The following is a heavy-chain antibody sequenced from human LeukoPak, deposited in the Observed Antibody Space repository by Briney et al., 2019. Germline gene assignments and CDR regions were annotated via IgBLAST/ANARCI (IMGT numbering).Heavy chain of an antibody. CDR3: ARDGRWPC. V-gene: IGHV1-46*01. D-gene: IGHD4-23*01. CDR1: GYTFTSYG. Sequence: VSVKVSCKASGYTFTSYGISWVRQAPGQGLEWMGIINPSGGSTSYAQKLQGRVTMTRDTSTSTVYMELSSLRSEDTAVYYCARDGRWPCWGQGTLVTVSS. CDR2: INPSGGST. J-gene: IGHJ4*02.